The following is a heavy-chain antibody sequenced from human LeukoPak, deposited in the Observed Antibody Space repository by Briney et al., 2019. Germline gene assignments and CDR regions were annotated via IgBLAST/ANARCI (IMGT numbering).Heavy chain of an antibody. CDR2: MNPNSGNT. CDR3: ARVDRYPDYGDYGGLWNNWFDP. CDR1: GYTFTSYD. D-gene: IGHD4-17*01. V-gene: IGHV1-8*03. J-gene: IGHJ5*02. Sequence: ASMKVSCKASGYTFTSYDINWVRQATGQGLEWMGWMNPNSGNTGYAQKFQGRVTITRNTSISTAYMELSSLRSEDTAVYYCARVDRYPDYGDYGGLWNNWFDPWGQGTLVTVSS.